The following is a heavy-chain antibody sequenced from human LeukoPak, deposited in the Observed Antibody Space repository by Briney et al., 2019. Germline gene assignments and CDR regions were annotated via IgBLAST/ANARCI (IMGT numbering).Heavy chain of an antibody. Sequence: GASVKVSCKASGYTFTDYYIHWVRQAPGQGSEWMGRINPNSGGTNYAQNFQGRVPMTRDTSISTAYMELSRLRSDDTAVYYCARDLPSTSNWELDYWGQGTLVTVSS. CDR2: INPNSGGT. V-gene: IGHV1-2*06. D-gene: IGHD7-27*01. J-gene: IGHJ4*02. CDR1: GYTFTDYY. CDR3: ARDLPSTSNWELDY.